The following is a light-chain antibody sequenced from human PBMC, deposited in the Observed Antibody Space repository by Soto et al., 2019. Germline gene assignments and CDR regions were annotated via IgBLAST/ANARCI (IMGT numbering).Light chain of an antibody. CDR1: QSVSNNY. CDR3: QQRSNWPIT. V-gene: IGKV3D-20*02. Sequence: EMVLTQSPGTLSLSPGERATLSCRASQSVSNNYLAWYQQKPGQAPRLLIYGASNRATGIPDRFSGSGSGTDFTLTISSLEPEDFAVYYCQQRSNWPITFGQGTRLEIK. CDR2: GAS. J-gene: IGKJ5*01.